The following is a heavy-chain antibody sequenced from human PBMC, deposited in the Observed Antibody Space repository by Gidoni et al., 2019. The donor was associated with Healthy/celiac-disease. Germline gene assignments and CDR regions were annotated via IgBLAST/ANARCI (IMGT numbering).Heavy chain of an antibody. Sequence: EVQLVESGGGLVQPGGSLRLSCAASGFTFRSYWMSWVRQAPGKGLEWVANIKQDGSEKYYVDSVKGRFTISRDNAKNSLYLQMNSLRAEDTAVYYCARDSEGAAGHFDYWGQGTLVTVSS. J-gene: IGHJ4*02. V-gene: IGHV3-7*01. D-gene: IGHD6-13*01. CDR2: IKQDGSEK. CDR1: GFTFRSYW. CDR3: ARDSEGAAGHFDY.